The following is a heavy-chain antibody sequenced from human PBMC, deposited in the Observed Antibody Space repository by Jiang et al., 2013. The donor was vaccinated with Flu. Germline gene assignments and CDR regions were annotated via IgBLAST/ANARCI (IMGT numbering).Heavy chain of an antibody. CDR1: GDSVSSNSAA. Sequence: QTLSLTCAISGDSVSSNSAAWNWIRQSPSRGLEWLGRTYYRSKWYNDYAVSVKSRITINPDTSKNQFSLQLNSVTPEDTAVYYCARDRNYYDSSGYPTDDAFDIWGQGTMVTVSS. CDR2: TYYRSKWYN. CDR3: ARDRNYYDSSGYPTDDAFDI. V-gene: IGHV6-1*01. D-gene: IGHD3-22*01. J-gene: IGHJ3*02.